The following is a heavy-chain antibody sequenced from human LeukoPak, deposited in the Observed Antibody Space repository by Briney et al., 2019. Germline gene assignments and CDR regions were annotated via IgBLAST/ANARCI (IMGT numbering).Heavy chain of an antibody. Sequence: GASVKVSCKASGYTFTSYGISWVRQAPGQGLEWMGWISAYNGNTNYAQKLQGRVTMTTDTSTSTAYMELRSLRSDDTAVYYCARDIKWELYEYYGMDVWGQGTTVTVSS. CDR3: ARDIKWELYEYYGMDV. J-gene: IGHJ6*02. V-gene: IGHV1-18*01. D-gene: IGHD1-26*01. CDR2: ISAYNGNT. CDR1: GYTFTSYG.